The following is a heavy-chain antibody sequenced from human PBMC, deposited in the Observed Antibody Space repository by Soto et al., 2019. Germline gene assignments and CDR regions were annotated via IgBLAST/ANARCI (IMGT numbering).Heavy chain of an antibody. Sequence: SETLSLTCAVSGYSISSGYYWGWIRQPPGKGLEWIGTIYHSGSTYYNPSLTSRVTISVDTSKNQFSLKLNSVTAADTAVYYCARALYCSGGSCSPLRGMDVWGLGTTGTVSS. D-gene: IGHD2-15*01. J-gene: IGHJ6*02. CDR1: GYSISSGYY. CDR3: ARALYCSGGSCSPLRGMDV. CDR2: IYHSGST. V-gene: IGHV4-38-2*01.